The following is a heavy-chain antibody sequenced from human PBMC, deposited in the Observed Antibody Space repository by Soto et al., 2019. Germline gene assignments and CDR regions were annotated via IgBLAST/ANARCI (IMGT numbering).Heavy chain of an antibody. D-gene: IGHD1-26*01. V-gene: IGHV4-59*12. CDR3: ATGFGSYSYYYAMDV. J-gene: IGHJ6*02. CDR1: GGSISIYY. Sequence: SDTLSLTGTVSGGSISIYYWSWIRQPPGMGLEWIGYIYSSGSTNYNPSLTSRLTISLDTSKNQFSLKLNSVTASDTAVYYCATGFGSYSYYYAMDVWGRGTTVTVSS. CDR2: IYSSGST.